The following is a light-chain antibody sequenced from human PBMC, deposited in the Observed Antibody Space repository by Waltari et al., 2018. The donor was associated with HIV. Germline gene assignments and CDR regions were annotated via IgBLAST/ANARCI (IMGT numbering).Light chain of an antibody. CDR1: SGSIVSNP. Sequence: FMLTQPHSVSASPGKTITISCTRSSGSIVSNPVQWYQQRPGGSPTTVIFHDNQRPSGVSDRFSGSIDTSSNSASLTIVGLRTEDEADYYCQSFDSDSQVFGGGTRLTVL. J-gene: IGLJ2*01. CDR2: HDN. V-gene: IGLV6-57*01. CDR3: QSFDSDSQV.